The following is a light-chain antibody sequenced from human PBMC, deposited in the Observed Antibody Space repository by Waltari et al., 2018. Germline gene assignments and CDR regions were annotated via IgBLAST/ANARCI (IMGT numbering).Light chain of an antibody. CDR2: AAS. V-gene: IGKV1-8*01. Sequence: AIRMTQSPSSLSASTGDRVTITCRASQGISSYLAWYQQKPGKAPKLLIYAASTLQSGVPSRFSGSGSGTDFTLTISCLQSEDFVTYYCQQSYSTPRTFGQGTRLEIK. CDR1: QGISSY. CDR3: QQSYSTPRT. J-gene: IGKJ2*01.